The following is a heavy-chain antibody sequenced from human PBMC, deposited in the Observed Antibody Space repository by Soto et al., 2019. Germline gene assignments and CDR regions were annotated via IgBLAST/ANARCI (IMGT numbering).Heavy chain of an antibody. D-gene: IGHD5-12*01. CDR2: IYYSGST. J-gene: IGHJ6*03. CDR1: GGSISSSSYY. CDR3: ARHTMATGAPPPPLGYYYYMDV. Sequence: QLQLQESGSGLVKPSETLSLTCTVSGGSISSSSYYWGWIRQPPGKGLEWIGSIYYSGSTYYNPSLKSRGTISVDTSKNPVSLELSSVTAADPAVYFCARHTMATGAPPPPLGYYYYMDVWGKGTTVTVSS. V-gene: IGHV4-39*01.